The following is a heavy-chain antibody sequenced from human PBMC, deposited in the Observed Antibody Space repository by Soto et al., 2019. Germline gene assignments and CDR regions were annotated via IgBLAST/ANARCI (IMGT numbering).Heavy chain of an antibody. Sequence: SETLFLTCTVSGGSISSYYSSWIRQPPGKGLEWIGYIYYSGSTYYNPSLKSRVTISVDTSKNQFSLKLSSVTAADTAVYYCARSGSTSWLKYNWFDPWGQGTLVTVSS. CDR2: IYYSGST. CDR1: GGSISSYY. V-gene: IGHV4-59*12. CDR3: ARSGSTSWLKYNWFDP. J-gene: IGHJ5*02. D-gene: IGHD2-2*01.